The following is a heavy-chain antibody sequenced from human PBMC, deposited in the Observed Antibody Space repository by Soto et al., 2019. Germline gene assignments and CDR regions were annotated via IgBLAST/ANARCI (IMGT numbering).Heavy chain of an antibody. Sequence: AAVKVSCKASGYTFTGYYMHWVRQAPGQGLEWMGWINPNSGGTNYAQKFQGRVTMTRDTSISTAYMELSRLRSDDTAVYYCARDLGGSSYCRRASYYYCRDVWG. CDR2: INPNSGGT. CDR3: ARDLGGSSYCRRASYYYCRDV. CDR1: GYTFTGYY. V-gene: IGHV1-2*02. J-gene: IGHJ6*02. D-gene: IGHD5-18*01.